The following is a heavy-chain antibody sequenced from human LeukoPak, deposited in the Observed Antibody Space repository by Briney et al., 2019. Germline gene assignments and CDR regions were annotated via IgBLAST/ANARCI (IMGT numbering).Heavy chain of an antibody. CDR2: INPTGGST. Sequence: ASVKVSCKASGYTFTSYYLHWARQAPGQGLEWMGIINPTGGSTSYAQNFQGRLTMTRDMSTSTVYMELSSLRSEDTAVYYCARDGNPIMGGRWFGAVDWFDPWGQGTLVTVSS. J-gene: IGHJ5*02. CDR3: ARDGNPIMGGRWFGAVDWFDP. D-gene: IGHD3-10*01. V-gene: IGHV1-46*01. CDR1: GYTFTSYY.